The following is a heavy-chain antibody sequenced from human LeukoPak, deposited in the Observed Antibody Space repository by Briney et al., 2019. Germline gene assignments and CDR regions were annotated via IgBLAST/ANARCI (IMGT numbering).Heavy chain of an antibody. CDR1: GVTFSYYY. V-gene: IGHV3-23*01. D-gene: IGHD6-19*01. Sequence: PGGTLTLSCAVSGVTFSYYYLSWIRRAPGKGLEWVSSLSGNGDSPYYVDAVKGRFHISRDNSKHTLYLQMNSLTVEDTAVYYCAGLADLSDYWGQGTLVTVS. CDR2: LSGNGDSP. CDR3: AGLADLSDY. J-gene: IGHJ4*02.